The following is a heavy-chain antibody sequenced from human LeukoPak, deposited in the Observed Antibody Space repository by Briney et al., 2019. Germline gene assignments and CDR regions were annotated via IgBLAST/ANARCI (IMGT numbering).Heavy chain of an antibody. Sequence: ASVKVSCKASGYTFTGCYMHWVRQAPGQGLEWMGWINPNSGGTNYAQKFQGRVTMTRDTSISTAYMELSRLRSDDTAVYYCAREGVMVRGVPGAVFDCWGQGTLVTVSS. J-gene: IGHJ4*02. CDR1: GYTFTGCY. D-gene: IGHD3-10*01. CDR3: AREGVMVRGVPGAVFDC. V-gene: IGHV1-2*02. CDR2: INPNSGGT.